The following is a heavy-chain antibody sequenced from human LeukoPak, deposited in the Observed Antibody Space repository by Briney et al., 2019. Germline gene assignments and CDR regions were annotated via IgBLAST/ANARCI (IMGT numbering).Heavy chain of an antibody. CDR2: VIPIFGTA. Sequence: ASVKVSCKASGCTFSSYAIIWVRQDPGQGLEWMGGVIPIFGTANYAQKFQGRVTITADESTSTAYMELSSLRSEDTAVYYCASDYYDSSGYYYYFDYWGQGTLVTVSS. D-gene: IGHD3-22*01. CDR1: GCTFSSYA. V-gene: IGHV1-69*13. CDR3: ASDYYDSSGYYYYFDY. J-gene: IGHJ4*02.